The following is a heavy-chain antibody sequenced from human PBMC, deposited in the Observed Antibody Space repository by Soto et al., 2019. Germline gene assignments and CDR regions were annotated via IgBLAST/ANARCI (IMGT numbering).Heavy chain of an antibody. V-gene: IGHV3-48*02. J-gene: IGHJ5*02. Sequence: GGSLRLSCAASGFTFSSYSMNWVRQAPGKGLEWVSYISSSSSTIYYADSVKGRFTISRDNAKNSLYLQMNSLRDEDTAVYYCARDRSSSSWPSFFDPWGQGTLVTVSS. CDR2: ISSSSSTI. D-gene: IGHD6-13*01. CDR3: ARDRSSSSWPSFFDP. CDR1: GFTFSSYS.